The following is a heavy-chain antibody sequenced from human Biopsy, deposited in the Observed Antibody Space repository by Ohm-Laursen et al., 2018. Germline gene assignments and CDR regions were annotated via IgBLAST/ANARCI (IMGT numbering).Heavy chain of an antibody. CDR1: GVTFDTYA. V-gene: IGHV1-69*13. CDR3: VGGQRGPPIGVTVPGDAFDL. Sequence: AASVKVSCKASGVTFDTYAFGWVRQAPGQGFEWMGGRIPYFNTIYYARNFQDRAVITADRSARTTDMQLSGLRPDDTAVYYCVGGQRGPPIGVTVPGDAFDLWGPGTMVTVSP. CDR2: RIPYFNTI. J-gene: IGHJ3*01. D-gene: IGHD2/OR15-2a*01.